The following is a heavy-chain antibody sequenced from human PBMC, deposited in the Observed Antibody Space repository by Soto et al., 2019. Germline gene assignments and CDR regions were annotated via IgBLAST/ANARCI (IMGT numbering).Heavy chain of an antibody. J-gene: IGHJ4*02. CDR2: ISSSGSTI. V-gene: IGHV3-48*03. CDR1: GFTFSSYE. D-gene: IGHD6-19*01. CDR3: ARAPYSSGWFGDEYYFDY. Sequence: EVQLVESGGGLVQPGGSLRLSCAASGFTFSSYEMNWVRQAPGKGLEWVSYISSSGSTIYYADSVKGRFTISRDNAKNSLYLQMNSLRAEDTAVYYCARAPYSSGWFGDEYYFDYWGQGTLVTVS.